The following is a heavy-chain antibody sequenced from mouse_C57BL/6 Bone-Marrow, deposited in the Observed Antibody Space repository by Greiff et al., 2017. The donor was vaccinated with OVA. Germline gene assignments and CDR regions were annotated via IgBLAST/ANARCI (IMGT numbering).Heavy chain of an antibody. CDR1: GYTFTSYW. CDR3: ARGGGLITTVFDD. D-gene: IGHD1-1*01. J-gene: IGHJ2*01. CDR2: IDPSDSYT. V-gene: IGHV1-69*01. Sequence: VKLQQPGAELVMPGASVKLSCKASGYTFTSYWMHWVKQRPGQGLEWIGEIDPSDSYTNYNQQFKGKSTLTVDKSSSTAYMQLSSLTSEDSAVYYCARGGGLITTVFDDWGQGTTLTVSS.